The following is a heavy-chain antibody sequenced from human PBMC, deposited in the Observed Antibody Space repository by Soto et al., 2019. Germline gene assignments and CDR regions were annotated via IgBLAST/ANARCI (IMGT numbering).Heavy chain of an antibody. V-gene: IGHV4-34*01. CDR2: INPTGST. CDR3: GRANGLRLGELSWGGPNWFDP. J-gene: IGHJ5*02. D-gene: IGHD3-16*02. CDR1: GGSFIGYY. Sequence: QVRLQQWGAGLLKPSETLSLTCAVYGGSFIGYYWSWIRQPPGKGLEWIGEINPTGSTNYNPSLKGRVPILIDTSKNQFSLKRGFVTAADTAMYYWGRANGLRLGELSWGGPNWFDPWGQGTLVTVSS.